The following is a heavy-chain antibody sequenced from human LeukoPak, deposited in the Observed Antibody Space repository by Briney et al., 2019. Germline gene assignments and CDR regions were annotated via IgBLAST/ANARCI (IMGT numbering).Heavy chain of an antibody. V-gene: IGHV3-13*01. CDR2: IGTTGDT. CDR1: GFTFSRYD. Sequence: PGGSLRLSCAASGFTFSRYDMYWVRQSTEKRLEWVSGIGTTGDTYYAGSVKGRFTISREDAKNSLFLQMNSLSAGDTAVYYCARDPGVITGTYVAFDIWGQGTMVTVSS. J-gene: IGHJ3*02. CDR3: ARDPGVITGTYVAFDI. D-gene: IGHD1-7*01.